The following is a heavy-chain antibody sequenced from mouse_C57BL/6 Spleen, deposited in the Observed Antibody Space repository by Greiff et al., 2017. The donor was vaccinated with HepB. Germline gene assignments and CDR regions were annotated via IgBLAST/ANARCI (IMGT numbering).Heavy chain of an antibody. V-gene: IGHV1-61*01. CDR1: GYTFTSYW. Sequence: VQLQQPGAELVRPGSSVKLSCKASGYTFTSYWMDWVKQRPGQGLEWIGNIYPSDSETHYNQKFKDKATLTVVKSSSTAYMQLSSLTSEDSAVYYCARGARYAMDYWGQGTSVTVSS. CDR2: IYPSDSET. J-gene: IGHJ4*01. CDR3: ARGARYAMDY.